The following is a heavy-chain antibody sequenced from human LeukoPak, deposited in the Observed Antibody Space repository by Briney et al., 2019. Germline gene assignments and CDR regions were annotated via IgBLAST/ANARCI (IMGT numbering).Heavy chain of an antibody. CDR1: GGSISSGDYY. CDR3: ARDGGDWYFDY. Sequence: SETLSLTCTVSGGSISSGDYYWSWIRQHPGKGLEWIGYIYYSGRTYYNPSLKSRVTISVDTSKNQFSLKLSSVTAADTAVYYCARDGGDWYFDYWGQGTLVTVSS. CDR2: IYYSGRT. V-gene: IGHV4-30-4*01. D-gene: IGHD2-21*02. J-gene: IGHJ4*02.